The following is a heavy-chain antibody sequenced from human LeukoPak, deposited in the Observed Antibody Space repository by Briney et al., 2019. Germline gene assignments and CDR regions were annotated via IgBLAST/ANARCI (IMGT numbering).Heavy chain of an antibody. CDR2: IHYSGRA. CDR1: GDSISGSY. D-gene: IGHD3-16*01. V-gene: IGHV4-59*01. Sequence: PSETLSLTCTVSGDSISGSYWTWARQPPGQGLEWIGQIHYSGRADYNPSLKRRITISVDTSKNQMSLTLTSVTAADTAIYYCVKFGVDYDMDVWGRGTTVTVSS. CDR3: VKFGVDYDMDV. J-gene: IGHJ6*02.